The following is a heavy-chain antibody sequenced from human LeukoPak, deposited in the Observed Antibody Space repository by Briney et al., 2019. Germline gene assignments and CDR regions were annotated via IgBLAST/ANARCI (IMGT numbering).Heavy chain of an antibody. CDR1: GGSISSYY. CDR3: ARVTLVLSHDP. CDR2: IYYSGST. D-gene: IGHD3-16*01. V-gene: IGHV4-59*12. J-gene: IGHJ5*02. Sequence: SETLSLTCTVSGGSISSYYWSWIRQPPGKGLEWIGSIYYSGSTYYNPSLKSRVTISVDTSKNQFSLKLSSVTAADTAVYYCARVTLVLSHDPWGQGTLVTVSS.